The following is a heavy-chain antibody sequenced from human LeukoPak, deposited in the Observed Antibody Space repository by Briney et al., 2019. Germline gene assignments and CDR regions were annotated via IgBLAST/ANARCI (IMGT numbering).Heavy chain of an antibody. Sequence: GGSLRLSCAASGFTFSIYWMSWVRQAPGKGLEWVANINQDGSQKYYVDSVKGRFTISRDNAKNSLYLQMNSLRAEDAAVYYCARDIAERPFDIWGQGTMVTVSS. D-gene: IGHD6-13*01. CDR3: ARDIAERPFDI. J-gene: IGHJ3*02. CDR2: INQDGSQK. CDR1: GFTFSIYW. V-gene: IGHV3-7*01.